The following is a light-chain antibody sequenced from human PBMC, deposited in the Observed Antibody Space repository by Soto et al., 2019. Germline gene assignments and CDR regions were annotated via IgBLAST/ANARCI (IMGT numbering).Light chain of an antibody. Sequence: EKVMTQSPATLSVSPGDRATLPCRASQSVYSNLAWYQQKPGQAPRLLIYGASTRATGIPARFSGSGSGTEFTLTISTLQSEDFAVYYCQQYNNWPGTFGQGTKVEIK. CDR3: QQYNNWPGT. J-gene: IGKJ1*01. CDR1: QSVYSN. CDR2: GAS. V-gene: IGKV3-15*01.